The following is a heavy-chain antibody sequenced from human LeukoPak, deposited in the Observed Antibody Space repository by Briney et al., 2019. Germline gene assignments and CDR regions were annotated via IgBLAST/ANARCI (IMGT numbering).Heavy chain of an antibody. Sequence: SETLPLTCAVYGGSFSGYYWSWTRQPPGKGLEWIGEINHSGSTNYNPSLKSRVTISVDTSKNQFSLKLSSVTAADTAVYYCARDRATVTNDYWFDPWGQGTLVTVSS. J-gene: IGHJ5*02. CDR2: INHSGST. CDR1: GGSFSGYY. V-gene: IGHV4-34*01. CDR3: ARDRATVTNDYWFDP. D-gene: IGHD4-11*01.